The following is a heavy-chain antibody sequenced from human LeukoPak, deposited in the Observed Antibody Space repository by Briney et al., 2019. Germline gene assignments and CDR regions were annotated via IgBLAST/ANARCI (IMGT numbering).Heavy chain of an antibody. Sequence: GGSLRLSCVGSGFTFRSHAMSWVRQAPEKGLEFVSGIYENGGTTYYADSVKGRFSISRDNSKNTLYLQMNSLRAEDTAVYYCARDLRDTMISNWFDPWGQGTLVTVSS. J-gene: IGHJ5*02. CDR2: IYENGGTT. V-gene: IGHV3-23*01. D-gene: IGHD3-22*01. CDR3: ARDLRDTMISNWFDP. CDR1: GFTFRSHA.